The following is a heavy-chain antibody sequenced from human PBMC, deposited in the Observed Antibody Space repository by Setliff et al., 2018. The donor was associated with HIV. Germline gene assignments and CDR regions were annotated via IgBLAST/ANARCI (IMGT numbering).Heavy chain of an antibody. J-gene: IGHJ4*02. Sequence: SVKVSCKAPGGAFSSYALSWVRQAPGQGLEWMGGIIPIFGTANYAQKFQGRVTTTEDTSTDTAYMELSSLRPEDTAVYYCARDPNTGWYYLDFWGPGALVTSPQ. CDR2: IIPIFGTA. CDR3: ARDPNTGWYYLDF. V-gene: IGHV1-69*06. D-gene: IGHD6-19*01. CDR1: GGAFSSYA.